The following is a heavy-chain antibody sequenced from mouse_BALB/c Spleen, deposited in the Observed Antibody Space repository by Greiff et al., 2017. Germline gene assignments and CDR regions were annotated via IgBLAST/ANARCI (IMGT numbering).Heavy chain of an antibody. Sequence: VQLQQSGAELVKPGASVKLSCTASGFNIKDTYMHWVKQRPEQGLEWIGRIDPANGNTKYDPKFQGKATITADTSSNTAYLQLSSLTSEDTAVYYCASLYYGYAWFADWGQGTLVTVSA. CDR1: GFNIKDTY. V-gene: IGHV14-3*02. J-gene: IGHJ3*01. CDR3: ASLYYGYAWFAD. D-gene: IGHD1-2*01. CDR2: IDPANGNT.